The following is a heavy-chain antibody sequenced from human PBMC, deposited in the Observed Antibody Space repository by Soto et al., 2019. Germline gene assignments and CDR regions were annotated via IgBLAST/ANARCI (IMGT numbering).Heavy chain of an antibody. CDR3: AKIYCGGGSCYWFFDL. CDR1: GFTFSTHG. D-gene: IGHD2-15*01. CDR2: VSYDGGSK. Sequence: QVQLVESGGGVVQPGRSLRLSCAASGFTFSTHGTHWVRQAPGKGLEWVAVVSYDGGSKYYADSVKGRFTASRDNSKNTLYLEMNSLRTEDTAVYYCAKIYCGGGSCYWFFDLWGRGTLVIVSS. J-gene: IGHJ2*01. V-gene: IGHV3-30*18.